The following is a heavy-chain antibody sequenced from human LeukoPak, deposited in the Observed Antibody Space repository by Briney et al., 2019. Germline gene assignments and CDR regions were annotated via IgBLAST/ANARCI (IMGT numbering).Heavy chain of an antibody. CDR1: GYTFTGYY. CDR3: AREGVGATHYFDY. V-gene: IGHV1-2*02. Sequence: ASVKVSCTASGYTFTGYYMHWVRQAPGQGLEWMGWINPNSGGTNYAQKFQGRVTMTRDTSISTAYMELSRLRSDDTAVYYCAREGVGATHYFDYWGQGTLVTVSS. CDR2: INPNSGGT. D-gene: IGHD1-26*01. J-gene: IGHJ4*02.